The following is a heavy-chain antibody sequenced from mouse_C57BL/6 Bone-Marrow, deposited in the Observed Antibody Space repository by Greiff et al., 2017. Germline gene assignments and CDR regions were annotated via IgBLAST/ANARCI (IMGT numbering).Heavy chain of an antibody. Sequence: EVMLVESGGDLVKPGGSLKLSCAASGFTFSSYGMSWVRQTPDKRLEWVATISSGGSYTYYPDSVKGRFTISRDNAKNTLYLQMSSLKAEDTAMYYCARRFYFDYGGQGTTLTGSS. CDR2: ISSGGSYT. V-gene: IGHV5-6*02. J-gene: IGHJ2*01. CDR1: GFTFSSYG. CDR3: ARRFYFDY.